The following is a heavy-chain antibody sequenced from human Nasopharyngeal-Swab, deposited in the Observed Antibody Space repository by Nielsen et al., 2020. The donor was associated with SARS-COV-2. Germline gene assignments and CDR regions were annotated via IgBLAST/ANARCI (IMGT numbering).Heavy chain of an antibody. CDR3: VKGMEGYNRGGYFDY. Sequence: GRSLTLSCSTSGFTFGNSALHWVRQAPGKGLEYVSAISTHGGGTYYTDSVKGRFTIYRDNSQQTLYLQMSSLRPEDTAVYYCVKGMEGYNRGGYFDYWGQGNLVTVSS. D-gene: IGHD5-24*01. J-gene: IGHJ4*02. CDR1: GFTFGNSA. V-gene: IGHV3-64D*06. CDR2: ISTHGGGT.